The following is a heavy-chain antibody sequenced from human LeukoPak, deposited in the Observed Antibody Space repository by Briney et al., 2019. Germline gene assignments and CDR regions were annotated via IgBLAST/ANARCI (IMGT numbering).Heavy chain of an antibody. V-gene: IGHV1-46*01. D-gene: IGHD1-26*01. CDR2: INPSGGST. J-gene: IGHJ5*02. Sequence: ASVKVSCKASGYTFTSYYMHGVRQAPGQGLEWMGIINPSGGSTSYAQKFQGRVTMTRDMSTSTVYMELSSLRSEDTAVYYCARDLMGAYNWFDPWGQGTLVTLSS. CDR1: GYTFTSYY. CDR3: ARDLMGAYNWFDP.